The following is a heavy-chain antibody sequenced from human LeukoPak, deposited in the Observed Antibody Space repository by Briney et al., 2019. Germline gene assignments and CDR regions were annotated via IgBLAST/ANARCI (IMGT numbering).Heavy chain of an antibody. CDR2: INPNSGGT. V-gene: IGHV1-2*02. CDR1: GYTFTSYG. Sequence: ASVKVSCKASGYTFTSYGISWVRQAPGQGLEWMGWINPNSGGTNYAQKFQGRVTMTRDTSISTAYMELSRLRSDDTAVYYCAREYSSGCLDYWGQGTLVTVSS. J-gene: IGHJ4*02. D-gene: IGHD6-19*01. CDR3: AREYSSGCLDY.